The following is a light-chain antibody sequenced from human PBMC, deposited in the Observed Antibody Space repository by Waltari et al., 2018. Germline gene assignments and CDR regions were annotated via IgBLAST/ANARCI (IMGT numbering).Light chain of an antibody. CDR2: AAS. J-gene: IGKJ2*01. Sequence: EIVMTQSPATLSVSPGERVTLSCRASQSVSRNLAWYQQKPGQAPRVLIYAASTMATGIPARFSGGGSGTEFTLTISSLQSEDFAVYYCQQYNNWPPMYTFGQGTKLEIK. CDR3: QQYNNWPPMYT. V-gene: IGKV3-15*01. CDR1: QSVSRN.